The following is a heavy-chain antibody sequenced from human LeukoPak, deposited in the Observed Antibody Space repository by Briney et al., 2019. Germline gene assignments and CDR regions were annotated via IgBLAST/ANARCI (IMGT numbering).Heavy chain of an antibody. Sequence: GSSVKVSCKASGGTFSSYAISWVRQAPGQGLEWMGGIIPIFGTANYAQKFQGRVTITADESTSTAYMELSSLRSEDTAVYYCGGNTIFGIYYYYYMDIWGKGTTVTVSS. CDR2: IIPIFGTA. CDR3: GGNTIFGIYYYYYMDI. J-gene: IGHJ6*03. D-gene: IGHD3-3*01. CDR1: GGTFSSYA. V-gene: IGHV1-69*01.